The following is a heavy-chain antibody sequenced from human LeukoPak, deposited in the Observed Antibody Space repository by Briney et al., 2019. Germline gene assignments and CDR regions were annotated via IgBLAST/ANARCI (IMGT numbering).Heavy chain of an antibody. CDR1: GGSISSYY. D-gene: IGHD2-2*01. CDR3: ARDLALGYCPSSSCSSPLFDY. V-gene: IGHV4-4*07. Sequence: SETLSLTCTVSGGSISSYYWSWIRQPAGKGLEWIGRIHTTGGTRYSPSLKSRITMSLDAPKNPFTLMLSSVTAADTAVYYCARDLALGYCPSSSCSSPLFDYWGQGSLVTVSS. J-gene: IGHJ4*02. CDR2: IHTTGGT.